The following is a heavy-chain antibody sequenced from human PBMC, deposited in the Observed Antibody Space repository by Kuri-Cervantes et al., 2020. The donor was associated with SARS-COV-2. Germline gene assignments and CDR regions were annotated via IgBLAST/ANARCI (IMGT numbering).Heavy chain of an antibody. CDR2: ISYDGSNK. J-gene: IGHJ4*02. Sequence: GGSLRLSCAASGFTFSSYAMHWVRQAPGKGLEWVAVISYDGSNKYYADSVKGRFTISRDNSKNTLYLQMNSLRAEDTAVYYCARVMMYGGFLGRPLAHWGQGTLVTVSS. CDR3: ARVMMYGGFLGRPLAH. CDR1: GFTFSSYA. V-gene: IGHV3-30-3*01. D-gene: IGHD2-8*01.